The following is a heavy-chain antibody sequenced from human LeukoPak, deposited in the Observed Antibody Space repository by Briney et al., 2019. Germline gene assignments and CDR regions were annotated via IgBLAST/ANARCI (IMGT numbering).Heavy chain of an antibody. V-gene: IGHV3-23*01. Sequence: GGSLRLSCAASGFTFSSYAMSWVRQAPGKGLEWVSAISGSGGSTYYADSVKGRFTISRDNSKNTLYLQMNSLRAEDTAVYYCAKDPSIFGVVIDYFGYWGQGTLVTVSS. CDR2: ISGSGGST. D-gene: IGHD3-3*01. J-gene: IGHJ4*02. CDR3: AKDPSIFGVVIDYFGY. CDR1: GFTFSSYA.